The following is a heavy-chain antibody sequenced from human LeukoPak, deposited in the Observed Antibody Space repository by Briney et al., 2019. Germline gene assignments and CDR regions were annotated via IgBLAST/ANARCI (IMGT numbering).Heavy chain of an antibody. CDR2: ISSSGSTI. D-gene: IGHD6-19*01. Sequence: GGSLRLSCAASGFTFSSYEMNWVRHAPGKGLEWVSYISSSGSTIYYADSVKGRFTISRDNAKNSLYLQMNSLRAEDTAVYYCARLRGWTYGMDVWGQGTTVTVS. V-gene: IGHV3-48*03. CDR3: ARLRGWTYGMDV. CDR1: GFTFSSYE. J-gene: IGHJ6*02.